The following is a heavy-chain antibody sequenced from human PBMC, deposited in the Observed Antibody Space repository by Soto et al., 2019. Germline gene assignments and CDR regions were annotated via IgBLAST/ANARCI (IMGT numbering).Heavy chain of an antibody. D-gene: IGHD2-2*02. CDR1: GGSFSGYY. Sequence: PSETLPRTCAVYGGSFSGYYWSWIRQPPGKGLEWIGEINHSGSTNYNPSLKSRVTISVDTSKNQFSLKLSSVTAADTAVYYCARGRGVYCSSISCYTWGYYYYGLDVWGQGTTVT. V-gene: IGHV4-34*01. CDR2: INHSGST. J-gene: IGHJ6*02. CDR3: ARGRGVYCSSISCYTWGYYYYGLDV.